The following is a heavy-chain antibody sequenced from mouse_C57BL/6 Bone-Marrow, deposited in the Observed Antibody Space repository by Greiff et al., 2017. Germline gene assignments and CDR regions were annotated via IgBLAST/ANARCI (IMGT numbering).Heavy chain of an antibody. D-gene: IGHD2-4*01. CDR2: IDPSDSYT. CDR3: ARKGIYDYDGGFAY. Sequence: KESCKASGYTFTSYWMHWVKQRPGQGLEWIGEIDPSDSYTNYNQKFKGKSTLTVDKSSSTAYMQLSSLTSEDSAVYYCARKGIYDYDGGFAYWGQGTLVTVSA. CDR1: GYTFTSYW. J-gene: IGHJ3*01. V-gene: IGHV1-69*01.